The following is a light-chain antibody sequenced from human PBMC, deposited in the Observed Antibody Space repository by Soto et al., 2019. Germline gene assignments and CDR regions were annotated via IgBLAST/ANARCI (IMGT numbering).Light chain of an antibody. J-gene: IGLJ1*01. Sequence: SALTHPASLSGSPGQSSTISCTGTSSDVGAYNFVSCYQHHPGRAPKLIIYEVTIRPSGLSNRFSGSKSGNTASLTISCLQDEYDADYYCSSYTTTSPYFFGSRTKVTDL. CDR1: SSDVGAYNF. V-gene: IGLV2-14*01. CDR2: EVT. CDR3: SSYTTTSPYF.